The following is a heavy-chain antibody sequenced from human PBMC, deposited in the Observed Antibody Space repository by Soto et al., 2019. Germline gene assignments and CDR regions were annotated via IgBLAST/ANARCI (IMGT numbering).Heavy chain of an antibody. Sequence: GGSLRLSCAAFGFTFSNHAMHWVRQAPGKGLEWVAVISYDGTNKYYADSVKGRFTISRDNAQNSLSLKLNSLRVEDTAVYYCARSYSSGWEFDYWGQGTQVTVSS. CDR2: ISYDGTNK. CDR3: ARSYSSGWEFDY. D-gene: IGHD6-19*01. J-gene: IGHJ4*02. CDR1: GFTFSNHA. V-gene: IGHV3-30-3*01.